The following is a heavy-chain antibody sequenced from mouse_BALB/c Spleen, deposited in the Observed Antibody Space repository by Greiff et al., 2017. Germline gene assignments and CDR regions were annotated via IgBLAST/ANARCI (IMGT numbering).Heavy chain of an antibody. Sequence: EVQLQESGGGLVKPGGSLKLSCAASGFTFSSYAMSWVRQSPEKRLEWVAEISSGGSYTYYPDTVTGRFTISRDNAKNTLYLEMSSLRSEDTAMYYCARKDYGAIAYWGQGTLVTVSA. CDR1: GFTFSSYA. CDR3: ARKDYGAIAY. V-gene: IGHV5-9-4*01. D-gene: IGHD2-4*01. J-gene: IGHJ3*01. CDR2: ISSGGSYT.